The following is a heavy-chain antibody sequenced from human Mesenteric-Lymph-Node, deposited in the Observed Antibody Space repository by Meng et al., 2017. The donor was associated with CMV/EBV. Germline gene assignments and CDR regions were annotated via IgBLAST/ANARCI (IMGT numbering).Heavy chain of an antibody. V-gene: IGHV1-3*02. CDR1: GYTFTSYA. Sequence: ASVKVSCKASGYTFTSYAMHWVRQAPGQRLEWMGWSNAGNGNTKYSQEFQGRVTITRDTSASTAYMELSSLRSEDMAVYYCARAVPAAIYYYYYGMDVWGQGTTVTVSS. CDR3: ARAVPAAIYYYYYGMDV. CDR2: SNAGNGNT. D-gene: IGHD2-2*01. J-gene: IGHJ6*02.